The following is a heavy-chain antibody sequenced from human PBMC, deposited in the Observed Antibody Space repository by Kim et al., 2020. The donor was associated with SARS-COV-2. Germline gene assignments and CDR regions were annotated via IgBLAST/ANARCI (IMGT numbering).Heavy chain of an antibody. V-gene: IGHV3-30*18. Sequence: GGSLRLSCAASGFTFSSYGMHWVRQAPGKGLEWVAVISYDGSNKYYADSVKGRFTISRDNSKNTLYLQMNSLRAEDTAVYYCAKDGYDFWSGFSQYMDVWGKGTTVTVSS. CDR2: ISYDGSNK. CDR1: GFTFSSYG. J-gene: IGHJ6*03. D-gene: IGHD3-3*01. CDR3: AKDGYDFWSGFSQYMDV.